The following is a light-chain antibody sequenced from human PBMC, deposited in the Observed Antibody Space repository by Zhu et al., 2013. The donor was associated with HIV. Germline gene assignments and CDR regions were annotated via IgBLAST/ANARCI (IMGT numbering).Light chain of an antibody. CDR2: LAS. CDR3: LQSNSYPRT. CDR1: QGIANH. Sequence: DIQMTQSPSSLSASVGDRVTITCRASQGIANHLGWYQQRPGKAPKRLIYLASTLQGGVPSRFSGSGSGTDFTLTISRLQPEDFATYYCLQSNSYPRTFGQGTRLEIK. J-gene: IGKJ2*02. V-gene: IGKV1-17*01.